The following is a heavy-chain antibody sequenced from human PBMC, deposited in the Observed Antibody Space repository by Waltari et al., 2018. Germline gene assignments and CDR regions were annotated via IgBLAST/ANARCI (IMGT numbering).Heavy chain of an antibody. D-gene: IGHD2-2*01. CDR3: VRHRTTYPLEIDY. Sequence: VQLVQTGAEVTQPEASPRISVEGAGYLLLTHWMCSVRQSPGYGLEWVGRIDPSDSFRNDGPAFEGHVTISVDQSLRTAYLQWDSLKASDTAIYYCVRHRTTYPLEIDYWGQGTLVTVSS. V-gene: IGHV5-10-1*03. CDR1: GYLLLTHW. CDR2: IDPSDSFR. J-gene: IGHJ4*02.